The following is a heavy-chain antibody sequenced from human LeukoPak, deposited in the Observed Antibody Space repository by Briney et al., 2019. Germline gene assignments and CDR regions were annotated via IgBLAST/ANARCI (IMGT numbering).Heavy chain of an antibody. J-gene: IGHJ4*02. CDR2: IYTSGST. V-gene: IGHV4-4*07. CDR1: GYSISSSYY. D-gene: IGHD1-26*01. Sequence: SETLSLTCAVSGYSISSSYYWSWIRQPAGKGLEWIGRIYTSGSTNYNPSLKSRVTMSVDTSKNQFSLKLSSVTAADTAVYYCARRSSVGAFDYWGQGTLVTVSS. CDR3: ARRSSVGAFDY.